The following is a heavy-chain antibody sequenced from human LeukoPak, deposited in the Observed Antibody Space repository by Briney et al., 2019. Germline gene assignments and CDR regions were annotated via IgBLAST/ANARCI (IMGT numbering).Heavy chain of an antibody. D-gene: IGHD2-2*01. J-gene: IGHJ4*02. CDR1: GGSFSGYY. CDR2: INHSGRT. Sequence: SETLSLTCAVYGGSFSGYYWSWIRQPPRKGLEWIGEINHSGRTNYHPSPKSGVPISVDTSQNQFSLKLRSVTAAATAVFYCSTASLYGSSTSGYLPPTVNYFDYWGQGTLVTVSS. V-gene: IGHV4-34*01. CDR3: STASLYGSSTSGYLPPTVNYFDY.